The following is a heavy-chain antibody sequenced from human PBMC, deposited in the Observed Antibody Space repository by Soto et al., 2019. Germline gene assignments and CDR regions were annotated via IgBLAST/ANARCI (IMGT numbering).Heavy chain of an antibody. D-gene: IGHD3-3*01. CDR3: ALTYYDFWSGYTEPKWFDP. CDR1: GGSISSYY. Sequence: SETLSLTCTVSGGSISSYYWSWIRQPPGKGLEWIGYIYYSGSTNYNPSLKSRVTISVDTSKNQFSLKLSSVTAADTAVYYCALTYYDFWSGYTEPKWFDPWGQGTLVTVSS. J-gene: IGHJ5*02. V-gene: IGHV4-59*08. CDR2: IYYSGST.